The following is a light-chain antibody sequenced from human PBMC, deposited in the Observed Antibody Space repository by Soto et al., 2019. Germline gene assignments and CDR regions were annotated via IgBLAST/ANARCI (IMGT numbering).Light chain of an antibody. V-gene: IGKV3-11*01. J-gene: IGKJ4*01. CDR2: DAS. Sequence: EIVLTQSPATLSLSPGERATLSCRASQSVSSYLAWYQQKPGQAPRLLIYDASNRATGIPARFSGSGSGTDFPLTISIQEPEVFAVYYCQQRSNWLTFGGGTKVEIK. CDR1: QSVSSY. CDR3: QQRSNWLT.